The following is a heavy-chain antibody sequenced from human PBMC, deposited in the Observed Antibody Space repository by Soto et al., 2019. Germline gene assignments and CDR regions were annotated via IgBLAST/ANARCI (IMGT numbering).Heavy chain of an antibody. J-gene: IGHJ4*02. Sequence: GGSLRLSCAASGFTFSSYAMHWVRQAPGKGLEWVAVISYDGSNKYYADSVKGRFTISRDNSKNTLYLQMNSLRAEDTAVYYCARDQSPYDSSGYYSYYFDYWGQGTLVTVSS. V-gene: IGHV3-30-3*01. D-gene: IGHD3-22*01. CDR1: GFTFSSYA. CDR3: ARDQSPYDSSGYYSYYFDY. CDR2: ISYDGSNK.